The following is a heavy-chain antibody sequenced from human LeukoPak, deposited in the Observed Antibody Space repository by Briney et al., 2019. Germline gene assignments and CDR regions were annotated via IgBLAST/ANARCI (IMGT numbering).Heavy chain of an antibody. CDR1: GYTFTDYY. CDR3: ARVLYVWGSYRLGPWGY. Sequence: ASVKVSCKASGYTFTDYYMHWVRQAPGQGLEWMGWINPNSGGTNYAQKFQGRVTMTRDTSISTAYMELSRLRSDDTAVYYCARVLYVWGSYRLGPWGYWGQGTLVTVSS. CDR2: INPNSGGT. D-gene: IGHD3-16*02. J-gene: IGHJ4*02. V-gene: IGHV1-2*02.